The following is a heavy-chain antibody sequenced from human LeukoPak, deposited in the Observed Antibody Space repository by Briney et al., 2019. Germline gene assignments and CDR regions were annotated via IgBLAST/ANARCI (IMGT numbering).Heavy chain of an antibody. V-gene: IGHV3-30-3*01. CDR2: ISYDGSNK. CDR1: GFTFSSYA. CDR3: AKGGKWDVTPFDY. D-gene: IGHD1-26*01. J-gene: IGHJ4*02. Sequence: GGSLRLSCAASGFTFSSYAMHWVRQAPGKGREWVAVISYDGSNKYYADSVKGRFTISRDNSENTLYLQVNSLRAEDTAVYYCAKGGKWDVTPFDYWGQGTLVTVSS.